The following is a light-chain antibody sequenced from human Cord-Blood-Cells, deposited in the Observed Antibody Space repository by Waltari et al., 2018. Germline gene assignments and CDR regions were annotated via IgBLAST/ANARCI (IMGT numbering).Light chain of an antibody. CDR1: QRLSSY. V-gene: IGKV1-39*01. Sequence: DIKMTQSPSSLSASVGDRVTITCRARQRLSSYLNWYQQKPGKAPKLLIYAASSLQSGVPSRFSGSGSGTDFTLTISSLQPEDFATYYCQQSYSTPRTFGQGTKVEIK. CDR2: AAS. J-gene: IGKJ1*01. CDR3: QQSYSTPRT.